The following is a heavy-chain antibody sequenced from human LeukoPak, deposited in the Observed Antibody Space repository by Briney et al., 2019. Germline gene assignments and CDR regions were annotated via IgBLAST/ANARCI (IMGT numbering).Heavy chain of an antibody. CDR1: GFTFSSYS. J-gene: IGHJ4*02. Sequence: PGGSLRLSCAASGFTFSSYSMNWVRQAPGKGLEWVSSISSSSSYIYYADSVKGRFTISRDNAKNSLYLQMNSLRAEDTAVYYCARRDTGDDSHYDFWSGYYQDNFDYWGQGTLVTVSS. CDR2: ISSSSSYI. CDR3: ARRDTGDDSHYDFWSGYYQDNFDY. V-gene: IGHV3-21*01. D-gene: IGHD3-3*01.